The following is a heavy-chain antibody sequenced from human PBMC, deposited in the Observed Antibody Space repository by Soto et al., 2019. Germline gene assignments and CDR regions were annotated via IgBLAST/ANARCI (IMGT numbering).Heavy chain of an antibody. Sequence: QVQLVQSGAEVKQPGASVKVSCKASGYSFSGYGIHWVRQAPGQRPEWMGWSSAGNGITKFSQQFQGRVAAIRDIAASTAYMELRSLTSEDTAVYYCARGSSSWSLGTGAYYGMDVWGQGTTVFVSS. CDR1: GYSFSGYG. CDR2: SSAGNGIT. V-gene: IGHV1-3*01. CDR3: ARGSSSWSLGTGAYYGMDV. J-gene: IGHJ6*02. D-gene: IGHD2-2*01.